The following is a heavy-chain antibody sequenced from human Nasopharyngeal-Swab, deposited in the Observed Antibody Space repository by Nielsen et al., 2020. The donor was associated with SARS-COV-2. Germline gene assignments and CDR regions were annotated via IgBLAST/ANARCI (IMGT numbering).Heavy chain of an antibody. J-gene: IGHJ6*04. CDR2: IYYTGST. CDR3: ARDRPNYGMDV. CDR1: GGSITGYY. Sequence: SETLSLTCTVSGGSITGYYWSWIRQPPGKGLEWIGNIYYTGSTKYNPSLKSRVTISIDASKYQFSLKLTSVTAADTAVYYCARDRPNYGMDVWGKGTTVTVSS. V-gene: IGHV4-59*01.